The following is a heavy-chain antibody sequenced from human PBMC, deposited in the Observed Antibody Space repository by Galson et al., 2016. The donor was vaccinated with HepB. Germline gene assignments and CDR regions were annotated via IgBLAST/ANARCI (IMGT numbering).Heavy chain of an antibody. J-gene: IGHJ4*02. CDR1: GFTFSDYY. V-gene: IGHV3-11*01. CDR3: AREMKTYYDFWGGQYTPFDY. CDR2: MSTSGSTI. Sequence: SLRLSCAASGFTFSDYYMSWIRQGPGKGLEWISYMSTSGSTIYYADSVKGRFTISRDNAKNSLYLQMTSLRAEDTAVYYCAREMKTYYDFWGGQYTPFDYWGQGTLVTVSS. D-gene: IGHD3-3*01.